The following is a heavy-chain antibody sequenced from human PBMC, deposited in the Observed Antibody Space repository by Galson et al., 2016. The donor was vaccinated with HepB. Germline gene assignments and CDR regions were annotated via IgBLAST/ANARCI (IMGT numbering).Heavy chain of an antibody. CDR1: GYSFSNYG. D-gene: IGHD3-3*02. V-gene: IGHV1-18*01. J-gene: IGHJ4*02. Sequence: SVKVSCKASGYSFSNYGIAWVRQAPGQGLEWMGWISAYNGNTDYARKFKGRLTMTKDPPTATVFMELRSLRSDDTAVYFCAGRGAIFGTGAHCGHWGQGTLLTVAS. CDR2: ISAYNGNT. CDR3: AGRGAIFGTGAHCGH.